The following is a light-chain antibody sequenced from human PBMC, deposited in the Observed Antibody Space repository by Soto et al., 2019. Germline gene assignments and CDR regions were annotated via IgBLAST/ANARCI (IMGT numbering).Light chain of an antibody. CDR2: RAC. V-gene: IGKV1-5*03. CDR1: QSISSW. Sequence: IQMTQSPSTRSASDGDRDTITCRASQSISSWVAWYPKNAGKAPKCLIYRACTLKSGAPSRFSGSGSGTEFTLTISSLQPDDFANNYCQQYFSYPWTVGQGTKVEI. CDR3: QQYFSYPWT. J-gene: IGKJ1*01.